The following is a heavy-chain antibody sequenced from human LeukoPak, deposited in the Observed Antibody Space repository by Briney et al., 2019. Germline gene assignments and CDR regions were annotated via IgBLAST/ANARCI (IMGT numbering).Heavy chain of an antibody. Sequence: GGSLRLSCAASGFTFSTYGIHWVRQAPCKGLEWVAFIRSDGSNKYYADSVKGRFTISRDNSKNTLYLQMNSLRAEDTAVYYCAKDFSPSGGAPHFDYWGQGTLVTVSS. CDR1: GFTFSTYG. CDR3: AKDFSPSGGAPHFDY. J-gene: IGHJ4*02. V-gene: IGHV3-30*02. D-gene: IGHD3-16*01. CDR2: IRSDGSNK.